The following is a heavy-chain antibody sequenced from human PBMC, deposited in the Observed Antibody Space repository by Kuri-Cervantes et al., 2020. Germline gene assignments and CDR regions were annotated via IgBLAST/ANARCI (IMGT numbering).Heavy chain of an antibody. Sequence: GESLKISCAASGFTFSSYGMHWVRQVPGKGLEWVAVIWYDGSNRYYADSVKGRFTISRDNSKNTLYLQMNSLRAEDTAVYYCARWPLAPKWYQFDYWGQGTLVTVSS. CDR2: IWYDGSNR. D-gene: IGHD2-2*01. J-gene: IGHJ4*02. CDR1: GFTFSSYG. V-gene: IGHV3-33*01. CDR3: ARWPLAPKWYQFDY.